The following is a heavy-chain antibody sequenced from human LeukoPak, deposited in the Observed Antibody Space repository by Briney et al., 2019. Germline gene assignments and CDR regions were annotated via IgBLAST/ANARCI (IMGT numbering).Heavy chain of an antibody. CDR2: INHSGST. J-gene: IGHJ5*02. Sequence: SETLSLTCAVYGGSFSGYYWSWIRQPPGKGLEWIGEINHSGSTNYNPSLKSRVTISVDTSKNQFSLKLSSVTAADTAVYYCAREAAARETNWFDPWGQGTLVTVSS. D-gene: IGHD6-13*01. CDR3: AREAAARETNWFDP. V-gene: IGHV4-34*01. CDR1: GGSFSGYY.